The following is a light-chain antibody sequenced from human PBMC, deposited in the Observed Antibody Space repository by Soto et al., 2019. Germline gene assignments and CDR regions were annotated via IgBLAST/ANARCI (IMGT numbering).Light chain of an antibody. V-gene: IGLV2-11*01. J-gene: IGLJ2*01. CDR2: DVT. CDR3: CSFAGSNTLL. Sequence: QSALTQPRSVSGSPGQSITISCTGTSSDVGAYNYVSWYQQHPGKAPKVMIYDVTKRPSGVPDRFSGSKSDNTASLTISGLQAEDEAYYYCCSFAGSNTLLFGGGTKLTVL. CDR1: SSDVGAYNY.